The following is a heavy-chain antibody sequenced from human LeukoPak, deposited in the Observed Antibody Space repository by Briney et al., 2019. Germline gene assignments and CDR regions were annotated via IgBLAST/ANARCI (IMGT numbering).Heavy chain of an antibody. D-gene: IGHD3-10*01. CDR3: ARDPGDAFDI. V-gene: IGHV4-59*01. CDR2: IYYSGST. CDR1: GGSNSSYY. Sequence: PSETLSLTCTVSGGSNSSYYWSWIRQPPGKGLEWIGYIYYSGSTNYNPSLKSRVTISVDTSKNQFSLKLSSVTAADTAVYYCARDPGDAFDIWGQGTMVTVSS. J-gene: IGHJ3*02.